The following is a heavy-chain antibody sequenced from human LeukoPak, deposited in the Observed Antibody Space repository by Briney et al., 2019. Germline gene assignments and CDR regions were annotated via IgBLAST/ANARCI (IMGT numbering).Heavy chain of an antibody. CDR3: AREASYDFWSGLTHYYYYYIDV. J-gene: IGHJ6*03. V-gene: IGHV3-7*01. D-gene: IGHD3-3*01. CDR1: GFTFATHR. CDR2: IHHDDSAP. Sequence: GGSLRLSCAAYGFTFATHRLTWVRQAPGKGLEWVASIHHDDSAPSYVDSVRGRSTISRDNAKNSLYLQMNSLRVDDTGIYYCAREASYDFWSGLTHYYYYYIDVWGRGTTVTVSS.